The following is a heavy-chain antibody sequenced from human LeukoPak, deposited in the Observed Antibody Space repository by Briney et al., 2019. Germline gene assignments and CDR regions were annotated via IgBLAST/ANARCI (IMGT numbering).Heavy chain of an antibody. CDR1: GGSISSYY. V-gene: IGHV4-4*07. J-gene: IGHJ5*02. Sequence: SETLSLTCTVSGGSISSYYWSWLRQPAGKGLEWLGRIYTSGSTNYNPSLKSRVTMSVDTSKNQFSLKLSSVTAADTAVYYCARDLMITFGGVITNWFDPWGQGTLVTVSS. D-gene: IGHD3-16*02. CDR2: IYTSGST. CDR3: ARDLMITFGGVITNWFDP.